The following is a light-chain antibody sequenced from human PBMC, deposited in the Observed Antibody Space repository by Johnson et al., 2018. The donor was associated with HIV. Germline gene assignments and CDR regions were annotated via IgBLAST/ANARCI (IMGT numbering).Light chain of an antibody. Sequence: QSLLTQPPSVSAAPGQKVTISCSGSSSNIENNFVSWYQQLQGTAPQLLIYENNQRPSGIPDRFSGSKSGTSATLDITGLQTGDEADDYCGTWANRLSAAYVFGTGTKFTVL. CDR1: SSNIENNF. J-gene: IGLJ1*01. V-gene: IGLV1-51*02. CDR2: ENN. CDR3: GTWANRLSAAYV.